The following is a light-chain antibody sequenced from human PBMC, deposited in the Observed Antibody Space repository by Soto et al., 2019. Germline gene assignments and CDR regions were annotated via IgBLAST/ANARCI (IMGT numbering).Light chain of an antibody. CDR2: GAS. V-gene: IGKV1-39*01. CDR1: LRISSD. Sequence: DIQMTQSPSSLSASVGDRVTITCRASLRISSDLNWYQQKPGKAPKLLIFGASSLQSGVPSRFSVSGSGTEFTLTISSLHREDSATYYCHQSYTTPRTFGQGTKLEIK. J-gene: IGKJ2*01. CDR3: HQSYTTPRT.